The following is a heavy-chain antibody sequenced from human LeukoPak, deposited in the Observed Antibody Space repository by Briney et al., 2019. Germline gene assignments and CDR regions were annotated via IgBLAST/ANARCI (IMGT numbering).Heavy chain of an antibody. J-gene: IGHJ4*02. CDR3: AKDREYSSGWYALGVFDY. CDR1: GFTFSSYA. V-gene: IGHV3-23*01. CDR2: ISGSGGST. D-gene: IGHD6-19*01. Sequence: GGSLRLSCAASGFTFSSYAMSWVRQAPGKGLEWVSAISGSGGSTYYADSVKGRFTISRDNSKNTLYLQMSSLRAEDTAVYYCAKDREYSSGWYALGVFDYWGQGTLVTVSS.